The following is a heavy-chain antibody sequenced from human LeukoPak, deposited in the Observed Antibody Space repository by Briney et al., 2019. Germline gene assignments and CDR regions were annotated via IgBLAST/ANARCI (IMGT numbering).Heavy chain of an antibody. V-gene: IGHV4-4*07. J-gene: IGHJ5*02. CDR2: IYNSGST. CDR3: ARDHDTSGWYKWFDP. D-gene: IGHD6-19*01. Sequence: SETLSLTCTVSGGSMSNYYWSWIRQPAGRGLEWIGRIYNSGSTNYNPSLKSRVTMSLDTSKNQFSLKLSSVTAADTAVYYCARDHDTSGWYKWFDPWGQGTLVTGAS. CDR1: GGSMSNYY.